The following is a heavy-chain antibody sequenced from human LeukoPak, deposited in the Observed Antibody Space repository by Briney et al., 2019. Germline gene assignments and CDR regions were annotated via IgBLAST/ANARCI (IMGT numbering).Heavy chain of an antibody. V-gene: IGHV3-7*03. CDR2: IKEDGSEK. J-gene: IGHJ3*02. CDR1: GFTFSYFW. Sequence: PGGSLRLSCAASGFTFSYFWMSWVRQAPGKGLEWVANIKEDGSEKYYVASVKGRFTISRDNSKNTLYLQMNSLRAEDTAVYYCAKGSLVGATTASGSGDAFDIWGQGTMVTVSS. D-gene: IGHD1-26*01. CDR3: AKGSLVGATTASGSGDAFDI.